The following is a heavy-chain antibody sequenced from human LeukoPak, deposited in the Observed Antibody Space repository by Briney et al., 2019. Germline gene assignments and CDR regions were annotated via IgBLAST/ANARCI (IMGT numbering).Heavy chain of an antibody. CDR2: FKSNPDGGTT. CDR1: GFTFSSYS. V-gene: IGHV3-15*01. J-gene: IGHJ4*02. Sequence: GGSLRLSCAASGFTFSSYSMNWVRQAPGKGLEWVGRFKSNPDGGTTDYAAPVKGRFTISRDDSKTTLYLQMNSLKTEDTAVYYCTTTANWGQGTLVTVSS. CDR3: TTTAN.